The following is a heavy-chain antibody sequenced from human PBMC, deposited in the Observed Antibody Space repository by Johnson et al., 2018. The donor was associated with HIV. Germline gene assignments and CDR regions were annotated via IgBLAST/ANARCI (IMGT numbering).Heavy chain of an antibody. CDR1: GFTFSSYA. Sequence: VQLVESGGGVVQPGRSLRLSCAASGFTFSSYAMHWVRQAPGKGLEWVAVISHDGSDKSYADSVKGRFTISRDNSKNTLYLQMGSLRAEDMAVYYCAREGRGSSSGAFDIWGQGTMVTVSS. CDR2: ISHDGSDK. V-gene: IGHV3-30*14. CDR3: AREGRGSSSGAFDI. D-gene: IGHD6-6*01. J-gene: IGHJ3*02.